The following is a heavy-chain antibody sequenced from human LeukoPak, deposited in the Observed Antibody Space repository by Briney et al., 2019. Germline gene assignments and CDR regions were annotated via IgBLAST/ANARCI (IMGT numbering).Heavy chain of an antibody. D-gene: IGHD1-26*01. CDR2: ISGSAGSI. CDR3: AKGKPAQGGRSKPRSPQTGIGLDY. Sequence: GGSLRLSCVVSGFTFRHYGMSWVRQAPGEGLEWVSGISGSAGSIYYADSVKGRFTISRDNARNTLYLQMNSLRAEDTAVYYCAKGKPAQGGRSKPRSPQTGIGLDYWGQGTLVTVSS. J-gene: IGHJ4*02. V-gene: IGHV3-23*01. CDR1: GFTFRHYG.